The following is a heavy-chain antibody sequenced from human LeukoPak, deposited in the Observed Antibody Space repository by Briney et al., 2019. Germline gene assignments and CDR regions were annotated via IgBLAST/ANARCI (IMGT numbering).Heavy chain of an antibody. V-gene: IGHV3-15*01. CDR2: TKSKTDGGTT. Sequence: AGSLRLSCAASGFTFINAWMTWVRQAPGMGLAWVSRTKSKTDGGTTDYAAPVKGRFTISRDASKNTLYLQMNSLKTEDTAVYYCTTEGVVVAATIDCWGQGTLVTVSS. CDR3: TTEGVVVAATIDC. CDR1: GFTFINAW. J-gene: IGHJ4*02. D-gene: IGHD2-15*01.